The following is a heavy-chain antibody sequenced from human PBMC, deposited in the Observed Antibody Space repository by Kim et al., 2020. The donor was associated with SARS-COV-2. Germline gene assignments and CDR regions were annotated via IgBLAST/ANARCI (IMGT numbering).Heavy chain of an antibody. CDR2: IFYRGTT. CDR3: VRNEEAVGNGDS. J-gene: IGHJ4*02. Sequence: SETLSLTCTVSGDSVRSSTHYWSWIRQPPGKGLEWLAYIFYRGTTDYNPSLKSRVTISLDTSKNQFSLRLSSVTAADTAVYYCVRNEEAVGNGDSWGQETLVTVSS. D-gene: IGHD2-8*01. CDR1: GDSVRSSTHY. V-gene: IGHV4-61*01.